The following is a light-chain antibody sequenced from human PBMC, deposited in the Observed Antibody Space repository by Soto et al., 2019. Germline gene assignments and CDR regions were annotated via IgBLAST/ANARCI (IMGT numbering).Light chain of an antibody. V-gene: IGKV3-11*01. J-gene: IGKJ5*01. Sequence: EIVLTQSPATLSLSPGERATLSCRASQRVSSYLAWYQQKPGQAPRLLIYDASNSATGIPARFSGSGSGTDLTLTISSLEPEDFAVYYCQQRSNWPPIFGQGTRLEIK. CDR1: QRVSSY. CDR2: DAS. CDR3: QQRSNWPPI.